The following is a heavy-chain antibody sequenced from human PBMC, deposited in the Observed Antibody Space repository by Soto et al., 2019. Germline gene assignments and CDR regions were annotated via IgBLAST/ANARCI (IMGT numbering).Heavy chain of an antibody. CDR1: GGSFSGYY. CDR3: ARVTYDFWRGYSDY. Sequence: SETLSLTCAVYGGSFSGYYWSWIRQPPGKGLEWIGEINHSGSTNYNPSLKSRVTISVDTSKNQFSLKVTSVTAADTAVYYCARVTYDFWRGYSDYWGQGTLVTVSS. J-gene: IGHJ4*02. V-gene: IGHV4-34*01. D-gene: IGHD3-3*01. CDR2: INHSGST.